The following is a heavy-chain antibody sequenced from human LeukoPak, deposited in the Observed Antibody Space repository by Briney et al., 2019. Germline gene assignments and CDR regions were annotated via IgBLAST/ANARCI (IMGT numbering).Heavy chain of an antibody. V-gene: IGHV4-4*07. J-gene: IGHJ6*03. CDR3: ARAPFNYYMDV. D-gene: IGHD3-3*02. Sequence: PSETLSLTCTVSNGSMSSHHWSWIRQPAGKGLEWIGRIYTSGSTNYNPSLKSRVTMSVDTSKNQFSLKMTSVTAADTAVYYCARAPFNYYMDVWGEGTTVTVSS. CDR2: IYTSGST. CDR1: NGSMSSHH.